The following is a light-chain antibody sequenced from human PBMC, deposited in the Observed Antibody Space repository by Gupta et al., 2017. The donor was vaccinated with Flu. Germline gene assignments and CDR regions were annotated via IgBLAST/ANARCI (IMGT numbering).Light chain of an antibody. CDR3: QSSDSSATYPV. J-gene: IGLJ2*01. Sequence: YALTPPPSVPVPPGHAAGITCPGDSLSKQYTHWYQQRPGQAPVVVIFKDSERPSGLPERFSGSSSGTEVTLTISGVQADDEDDYHCQSSDSSATYPVFGGGTKLTVL. CDR2: KDS. V-gene: IGLV3-25*02. CDR1: SLSKQY.